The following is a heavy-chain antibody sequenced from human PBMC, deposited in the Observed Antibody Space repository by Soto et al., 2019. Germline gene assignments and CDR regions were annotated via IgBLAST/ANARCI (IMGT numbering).Heavy chain of an antibody. CDR1: GFTFSSYA. CDR2: ISYDGSNK. CDR3: AREGVAWIQLWSDAFDI. V-gene: IGHV3-30-3*01. D-gene: IGHD5-18*01. J-gene: IGHJ3*02. Sequence: PVGSLRLSCAASGFTFSSYAMHWVRQAPGKGLEWVAVISYDGSNKYYADSVKGRFTISRDNSKNTLYLQMNSLRAEDTAVYYCAREGVAWIQLWSDAFDIWGQGTMVTVSS.